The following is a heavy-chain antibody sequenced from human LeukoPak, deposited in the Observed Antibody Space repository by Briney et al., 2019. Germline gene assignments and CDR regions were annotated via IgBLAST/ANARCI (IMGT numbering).Heavy chain of an antibody. CDR2: ISAYNGNT. J-gene: IGHJ4*02. V-gene: IGHV1-18*01. CDR3: ARDLLGATSPFDY. CDR1: GYTFTSYG. D-gene: IGHD1-26*01. Sequence: ASVTVSCKASGYTFTSYGISWVRQAPGQGLEWMGWISAYNGNTNYAQKLQGRVTMTTDTSTSTAYMELRSLRPDDTALYYCARDLLGATSPFDYWGQGTLVTVSS.